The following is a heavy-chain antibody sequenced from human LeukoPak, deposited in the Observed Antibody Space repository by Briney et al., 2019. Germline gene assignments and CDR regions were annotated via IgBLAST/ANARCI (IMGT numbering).Heavy chain of an antibody. J-gene: IGHJ4*02. V-gene: IGHV1-3*03. CDR2: INAGNGNT. CDR3: ARGGDDYSLIFDY. CDR1: GYTFTSYA. D-gene: IGHD4-11*01. Sequence: ASVKVSCKASGYTFTSYAMHWVRQAPGQRLEWMGWINAGNGNTKYSQEFQGRVTITRGTSASTAYMELSSLRSEDMAVYYCARGGDDYSLIFDYWGQGTLVTVSS.